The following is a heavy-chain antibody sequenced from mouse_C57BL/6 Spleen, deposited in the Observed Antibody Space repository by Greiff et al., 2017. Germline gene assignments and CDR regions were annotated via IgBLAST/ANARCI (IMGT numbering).Heavy chain of an antibody. D-gene: IGHD2-2*01. Sequence: EVQVVESGGGLVKPGGSLKLSCAASGFTFSDYGMHWVRQAPEKGLEWVAYISSGSSTIYYADTVKGRFTISRDNAKNTLFLQMTSLRSEDTAMYYCARPMVTTEFAYWGQGTLVTVSA. V-gene: IGHV5-17*01. J-gene: IGHJ3*01. CDR3: ARPMVTTEFAY. CDR1: GFTFSDYG. CDR2: ISSGSSTI.